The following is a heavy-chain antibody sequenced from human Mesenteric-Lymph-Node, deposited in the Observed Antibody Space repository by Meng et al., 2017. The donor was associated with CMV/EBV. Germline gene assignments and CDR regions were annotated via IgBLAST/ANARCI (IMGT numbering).Heavy chain of an antibody. D-gene: IGHD3-10*01. CDR1: GFSFSGYE. CDR2: IDNRDNNI. V-gene: IGHV3-48*03. J-gene: IGHJ6*02. Sequence: GESLKISCAASGFSFSGYEMNWVRQAPGKGLEWVSYIDNRDNNIYYADSVKGRFTISRDDAKNSLYLQMNSLRAEDTAVYYCARDVTMYRAISPYYFGMDVWGQGTTVTVSS. CDR3: ARDVTMYRAISPYYFGMDV.